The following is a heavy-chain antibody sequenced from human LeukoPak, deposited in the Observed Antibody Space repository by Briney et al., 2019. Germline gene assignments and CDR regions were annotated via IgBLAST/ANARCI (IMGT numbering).Heavy chain of an antibody. CDR2: VNNNGGST. D-gene: IGHD6-13*01. CDR3: AGRGIEHS. V-gene: IGHV3-23*01. Sequence: GGSLRLSCAASGFTFSAYAMTWVRQSPGKGLEYVSAVNNNGGSTYYADSVKGRFTISRDNSKNTLYLQMNSLRAEDTAVYYCAGRGIEHSWGRGTLVTVSS. J-gene: IGHJ5*02. CDR1: GFTFSAYA.